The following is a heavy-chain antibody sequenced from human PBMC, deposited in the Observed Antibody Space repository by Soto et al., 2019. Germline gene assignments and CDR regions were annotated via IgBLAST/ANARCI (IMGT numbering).Heavy chain of an antibody. Sequence: PSETLSLTCAVYGGSFSGYYWSWIRQPPGKGLEWIGEINHSGSTNYNPSLKSRVTISVDTSKNQFSLKLSSVTAADTAVYYCSRDLWGYCGTDCYPLDVWGQRTTVTVSS. CDR3: SRDLWGYCGTDCYPLDV. J-gene: IGHJ6*02. CDR2: INHSGST. V-gene: IGHV4-34*01. D-gene: IGHD2-21*02. CDR1: GGSFSGYY.